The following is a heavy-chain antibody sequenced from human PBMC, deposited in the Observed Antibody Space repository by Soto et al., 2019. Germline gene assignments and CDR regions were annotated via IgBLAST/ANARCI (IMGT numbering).Heavy chain of an antibody. V-gene: IGHV4-34*01. CDR2: INHSGST. D-gene: IGHD5-18*01. CDR3: ARLVLFHSYGQTYYYYGMDV. CDR1: GGSFSGYY. Sequence: PSETLSLTCAVYGGSFSGYYWSWIRQPPGKGLEWIGEINHSGSTNYNPSLKSRVTISVDTSKNQFSLKLSSVTAADTAVYYCARLVLFHSYGQTYYYYGMDVWGQGTTVTVSS. J-gene: IGHJ6*02.